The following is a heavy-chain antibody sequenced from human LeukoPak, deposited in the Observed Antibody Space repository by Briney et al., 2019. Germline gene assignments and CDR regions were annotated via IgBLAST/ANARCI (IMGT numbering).Heavy chain of an antibody. CDR1: GFTFSSYG. Sequence: GRSLRLSCAAPGFTFSSYGMHWVRQAPGKGLEWVAVIWYDGSNKYYADSVKGRFTISRDNSKNTLYLQMNSLRAEDTAVYYCARGGGSSSWYTWLDYWGQGTLVTVSS. D-gene: IGHD6-13*01. CDR2: IWYDGSNK. V-gene: IGHV3-33*01. J-gene: IGHJ4*02. CDR3: ARGGGSSSWYTWLDY.